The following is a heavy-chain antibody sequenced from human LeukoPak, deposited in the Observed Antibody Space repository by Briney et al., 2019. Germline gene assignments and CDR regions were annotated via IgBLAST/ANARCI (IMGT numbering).Heavy chain of an antibody. CDR1: GGSISSGTYY. V-gene: IGHV4-39*01. D-gene: IGHD1-26*01. CDR2: IYYSGST. CDR3: ARNASDSGTSYFDY. Sequence: PSDTLSLTCTVSGGSISSGTYYWGWVRQPPGKGLEWIGSIYYSGSTSYNPSPKSRVTISVDTSKNQFSPKLDSVTAADTAVYYCARNASDSGTSYFDYWGQGTLVTVSS. J-gene: IGHJ4*02.